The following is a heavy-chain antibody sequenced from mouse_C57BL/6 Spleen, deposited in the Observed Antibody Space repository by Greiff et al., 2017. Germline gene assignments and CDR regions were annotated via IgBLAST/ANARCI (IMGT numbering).Heavy chain of an antibody. CDR1: GFSLSTFGMG. J-gene: IGHJ4*01. CDR2: IWWDDDK. D-gene: IGHD1-1*01. Sequence: QVTLKESGPGILQPSQTLSLTCSFSGFSLSTFGMGVGWIRQPSGKGLEWLAHIWWDDDKYYNPALKSRLTISKDTSKNQVFLKIANVDTADTATYYCARLTTVVADYAMDYWGQGTSVTVSS. V-gene: IGHV8-8*01. CDR3: ARLTTVVADYAMDY.